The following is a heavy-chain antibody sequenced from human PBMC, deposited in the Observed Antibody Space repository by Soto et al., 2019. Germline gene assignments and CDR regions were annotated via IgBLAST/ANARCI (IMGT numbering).Heavy chain of an antibody. CDR1: GFTFDDYA. V-gene: IGHV3-9*01. J-gene: IGHJ4*02. Sequence: DVQLVESGGGLVQPGRSLRLSCAASGFTFDDYAMHWVRQAPGKGLEWVSGISWNSGSIGYADSVKGRCTSSRDNAKNYLYLQMNSLRAEDTALYYCAKDTTSTAEILDYWGQGTLVTVSS. CDR3: AKDTTSTAEILDY. D-gene: IGHD4-17*01. CDR2: ISWNSGSI.